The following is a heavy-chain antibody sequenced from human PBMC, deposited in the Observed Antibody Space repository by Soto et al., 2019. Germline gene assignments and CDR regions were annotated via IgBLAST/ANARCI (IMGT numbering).Heavy chain of an antibody. CDR3: ARDSPYCGGDCYYGY. V-gene: IGHV1-69*13. D-gene: IGHD2-21*02. Sequence: SVKVSCKASGGTFSSYAISWVRQAPGQGLEWMGGIIPIFGTANYAQKFQGRVTITADESTSTAYMELSSLRSEDTAVYYCARDSPYCGGDCYYGYWGQGTLVTVSS. CDR2: IIPIFGTA. CDR1: GGTFSSYA. J-gene: IGHJ4*02.